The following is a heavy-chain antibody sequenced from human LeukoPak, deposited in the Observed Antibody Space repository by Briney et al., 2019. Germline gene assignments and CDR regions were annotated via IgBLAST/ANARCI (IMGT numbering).Heavy chain of an antibody. J-gene: IGHJ3*01. CDR3: ARETEKQWHY. CDR2: IFHTGYT. Sequence: SETLSLTCTVSAYPISMAYFWGWIRQPPGKGLEWIGSIFHTGYTFYHPSFKRPLTISLDTSNNQFSLRLSSVTAADTAVYYCARETEKQWHYWGRGTMVTVSS. V-gene: IGHV4-38-2*02. D-gene: IGHD6-19*01. CDR1: AYPISMAYF.